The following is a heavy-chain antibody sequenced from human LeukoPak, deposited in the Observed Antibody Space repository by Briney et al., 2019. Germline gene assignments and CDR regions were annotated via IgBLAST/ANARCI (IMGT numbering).Heavy chain of an antibody. Sequence: PGGSLRLSCAASGFTFSMYDMHWVRQARGKGLEWVSAIGTAGDTYYAGSVKGRFTISRENAENSLYLQMNTLKPEDTALYYCARAQRQGIVDHWGQGTLVTVSS. CDR2: IGTAGDT. CDR3: ARAQRQGIVDH. V-gene: IGHV3-13*01. J-gene: IGHJ4*02. D-gene: IGHD1-26*01. CDR1: GFTFSMYD.